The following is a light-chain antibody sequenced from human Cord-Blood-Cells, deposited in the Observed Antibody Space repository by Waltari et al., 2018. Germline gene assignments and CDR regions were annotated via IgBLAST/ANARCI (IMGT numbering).Light chain of an antibody. J-gene: IGKJ1*01. Sequence: DIQMTQSPSSLSASVGDRVTITCRASQSISSYLNWYQQKPGKAPKLLIYAASSLQSGVPSRFSGSGSGTDFTLTISSLQPGDFAAYYCQQSYSTPWTFGQGTKVEIK. CDR2: AAS. CDR1: QSISSY. V-gene: IGKV1-39*01. CDR3: QQSYSTPWT.